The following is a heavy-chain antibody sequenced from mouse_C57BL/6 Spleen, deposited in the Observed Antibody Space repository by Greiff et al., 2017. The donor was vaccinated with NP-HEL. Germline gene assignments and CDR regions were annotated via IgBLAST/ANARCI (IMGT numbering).Heavy chain of an antibody. CDR1: GYTFTDYY. CDR2: INPYNGGT. J-gene: IGHJ3*01. V-gene: IGHV1-19*01. Sequence: VQLQQSGPVLVKPGASVKMSCKASGYTFTDYYMNWVKQSHGKSLEWIGVINPYNGGTSYNQKFKGKATLTVDKSSSTAYMELNSLTSEDSAVYYCARDYYDYDDGSWFAYWGQGTLVTVSA. D-gene: IGHD2-4*01. CDR3: ARDYYDYDDGSWFAY.